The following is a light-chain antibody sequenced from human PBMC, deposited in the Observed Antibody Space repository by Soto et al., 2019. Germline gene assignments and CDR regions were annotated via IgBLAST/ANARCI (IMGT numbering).Light chain of an antibody. J-gene: IGKJ1*01. CDR3: QQYDKWPRT. Sequence: EIVFTQSPATLSVSQGERATLSCRASQSVSRKLAWYQQTRGQAPRLLIYGASTRATGVPARFSGSGSGTEFTLTISNLQSEDFAVYHCQQYDKWPRTFGQGTKVDIK. CDR1: QSVSRK. V-gene: IGKV3-15*01. CDR2: GAS.